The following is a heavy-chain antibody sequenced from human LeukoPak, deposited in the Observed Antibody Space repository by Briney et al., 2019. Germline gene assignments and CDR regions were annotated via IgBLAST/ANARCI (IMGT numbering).Heavy chain of an antibody. D-gene: IGHD4-23*01. J-gene: IGHJ3*02. V-gene: IGHV4-34*01. CDR2: INHSGST. CDR3: AREPPNEHGGHSAVFDI. Sequence: SETLSLTCGVYGGSFSGYYWSWIRQTPGKGLEWIGEINHSGSTNYNPSLKSRVTISIDTSKNQFSLKLTSVTAADTAVYHCAREPPNEHGGHSAVFDIWGQGTMVTVSS. CDR1: GGSFSGYY.